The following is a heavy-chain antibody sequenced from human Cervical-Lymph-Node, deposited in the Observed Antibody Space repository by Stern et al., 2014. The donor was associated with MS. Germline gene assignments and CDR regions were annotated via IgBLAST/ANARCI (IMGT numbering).Heavy chain of an antibody. D-gene: IGHD1-7*01. CDR3: ARSPTTSTFYWYFDL. CDR2: FMPFIGAA. CDR1: GGSFTNAV. J-gene: IGHJ2*01. Sequence: QLVQSGAEVMRPASSVKVACKASGGSFTNAVINWVRQPPGHGHEWMGAFMPFIGAANYAPKIQDTVALHTEDSTSTSDMEVSSLPSDDTAVYYCARSPTTSTFYWYFDLWGRGTLVIVSS. V-gene: IGHV1-69*05.